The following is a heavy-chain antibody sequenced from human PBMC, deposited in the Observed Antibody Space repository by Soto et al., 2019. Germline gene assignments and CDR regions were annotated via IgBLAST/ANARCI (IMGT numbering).Heavy chain of an antibody. Sequence: HPGGSLRLSCAASGFTFSSYAMSWVRQAPGKGLEWVSAISGSGGSTYYADSVKGRFTISRDNSKNTLYLQMNSLRAEDTAVYYCAKDLEVPSDFGDYYDSSGYYSFDYWGQGTLVPVSS. V-gene: IGHV3-23*01. D-gene: IGHD3-22*01. J-gene: IGHJ4*02. CDR2: ISGSGGST. CDR1: GFTFSSYA. CDR3: AKDLEVPSDFGDYYDSSGYYSFDY.